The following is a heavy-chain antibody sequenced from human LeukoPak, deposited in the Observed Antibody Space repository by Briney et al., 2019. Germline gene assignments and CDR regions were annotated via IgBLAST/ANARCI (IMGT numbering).Heavy chain of an antibody. CDR1: GYTFTSYG. V-gene: IGHV1-18*01. J-gene: IGHJ5*02. CDR3: ARDNSVGDNAWWFDP. CDR2: ISAYNGNT. Sequence: ASVKVSCKASGYTFTSYGISWVRQAPGQGLEWMGWISAYNGNTNYAQKFQGRVTMTRDMSTSTDYMELSSLRSEDTAVYYCARDNSVGDNAWWFDPWGQGTLVTVSS. D-gene: IGHD1-26*01.